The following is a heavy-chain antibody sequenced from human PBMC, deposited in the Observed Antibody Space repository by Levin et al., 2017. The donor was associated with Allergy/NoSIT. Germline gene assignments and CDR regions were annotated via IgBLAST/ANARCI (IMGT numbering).Heavy chain of an antibody. CDR2: TYYRTKWYN. Sequence: SETLSLTCAISGDRVSSDDAAWNWIRQSPSRGLEWLGRTYYRTKWYNDYAVSVKSRITINPDTSKNQFSLHLNSVSPEDTAIYYCAREQPSGWPYNWLDPWGQGTLVTVSS. CDR1: GDRVSSDDAA. V-gene: IGHV6-1*01. D-gene: IGHD6-19*01. CDR3: AREQPSGWPYNWLDP. J-gene: IGHJ5*02.